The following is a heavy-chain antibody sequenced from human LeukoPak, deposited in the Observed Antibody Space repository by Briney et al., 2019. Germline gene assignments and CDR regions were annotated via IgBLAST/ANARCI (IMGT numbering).Heavy chain of an antibody. CDR3: AGIAADNSVDP. J-gene: IGHJ5*02. V-gene: IGHV4-38-2*01. CDR1: GYSISSGYY. CDR2: IYHSGST. D-gene: IGHD6-13*01. Sequence: SETLSLTCAVSGYSISSGYYWGWIRQPTGKGLEWIGSIYHSGSTYYNPSLKSRVTISVDTSKNQFSLKLSSVTAADTAVYYCAGIAADNSVDPWGQGTLVTVSS.